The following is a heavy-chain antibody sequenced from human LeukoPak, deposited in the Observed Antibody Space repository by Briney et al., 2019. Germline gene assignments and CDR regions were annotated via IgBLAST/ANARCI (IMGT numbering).Heavy chain of an antibody. CDR2: ISWNSGSI. Sequence: PGGTLRLSCAASGFTFDDYAMHWVRQAPGKGLEWVSGISWNSGSIGYADSVKGRFTISRDNAKNSLYLQMNSLRAEDTALYYCAKVSSGWYYMDVWGKGTTVTISS. V-gene: IGHV3-9*01. J-gene: IGHJ6*03. CDR1: GFTFDDYA. D-gene: IGHD6-19*01. CDR3: AKVSSGWYYMDV.